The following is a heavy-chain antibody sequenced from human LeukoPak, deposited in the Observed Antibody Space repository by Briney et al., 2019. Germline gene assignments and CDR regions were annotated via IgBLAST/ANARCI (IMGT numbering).Heavy chain of an antibody. CDR3: ARVIPGESYAFDI. D-gene: IGHD2-21*01. J-gene: IGHJ3*02. CDR2: IYHSGST. CDR1: GGSISSGGYS. Sequence: ASQTLSLTCAVSGGSISSGGYSWSWIRQPPGKGLKWIGYIYHSGSTYYNPSLKSRVTISVDRSKNQFSLKLSSVTAADTAVYYCARVIPGESYAFDIWGQGTMVTVSS. V-gene: IGHV4-30-2*01.